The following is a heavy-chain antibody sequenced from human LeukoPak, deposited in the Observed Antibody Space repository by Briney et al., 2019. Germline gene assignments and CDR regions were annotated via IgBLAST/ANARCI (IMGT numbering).Heavy chain of an antibody. D-gene: IGHD1-26*01. J-gene: IGHJ4*02. CDR3: AREAYSGSYND. CDR1: GGTFNSYS. CDR2: IIPIFGTA. Sequence: SVKVSCKASGGTFNSYSFTWVRLAPGQGLEWMGGIIPIFGTANYAQKFQGRVTITADESTSTAYMELSSLRSEDTAVYYCAREAYSGSYNDWGQGTLVTVSS. V-gene: IGHV1-69*13.